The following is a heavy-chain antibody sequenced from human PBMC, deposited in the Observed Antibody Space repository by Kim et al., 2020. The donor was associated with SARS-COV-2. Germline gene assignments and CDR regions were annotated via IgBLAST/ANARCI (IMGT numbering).Heavy chain of an antibody. CDR2: ISYDGSNK. CDR3: AREALTGSLY. J-gene: IGHJ4*02. D-gene: IGHD3-9*01. CDR1: GLTFSSYG. V-gene: IGHV3-33*05. Sequence: GGSLRLSCAASGLTFSSYGMHWVRQAPGKGLEWVAVISYDGSNKYYADSVKGRFTISRDNSKNTLYLQMNSLRAEDTAVYYCAREALTGSLYWGQGTLVTVSS.